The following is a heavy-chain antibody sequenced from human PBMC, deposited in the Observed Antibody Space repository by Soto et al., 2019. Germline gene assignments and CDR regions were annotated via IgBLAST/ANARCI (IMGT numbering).Heavy chain of an antibody. Sequence: QVQLVESGGGVVQPGGSLRLSCAASGFTFGRHGMHWVRQAPGKGLEWVAVIGSDGRRDSYADSVKGRFTISRDNGQNTLYLQMNSLRAEDTAVYYCSWDDDYGDNGLDYWGQGTPVTVSS. J-gene: IGHJ4*02. CDR2: IGSDGRRD. CDR1: GFTFGRHG. V-gene: IGHV3-33*01. CDR3: SWDDDYGDNGLDY. D-gene: IGHD4-17*01.